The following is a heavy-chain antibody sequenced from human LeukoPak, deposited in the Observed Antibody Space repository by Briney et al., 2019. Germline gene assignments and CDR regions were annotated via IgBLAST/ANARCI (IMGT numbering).Heavy chain of an antibody. D-gene: IGHD3-3*01. CDR1: GFTVSSNY. CDR2: IYADGST. Sequence: GGSLRLSCAASGFTVSSNYMSWVRQAPGKGLEWVSLIYADGSTYYADSVKGRFTISRDDSKNTVYLQMNSLRAEDTALYYCARGFLDFDSWGQGTLVIVSS. J-gene: IGHJ4*02. V-gene: IGHV3-53*01. CDR3: ARGFLDFDS.